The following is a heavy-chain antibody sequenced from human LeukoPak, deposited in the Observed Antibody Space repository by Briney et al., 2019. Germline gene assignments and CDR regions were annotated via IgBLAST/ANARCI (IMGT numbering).Heavy chain of an antibody. CDR2: ISASGGTT. Sequence: PGGSLRLSCAASGFTFSAYAMSWVRQAPGKGLEWVSAISASGGTTYYADSVKGRFTISRDNSKNTLYIQMNSLSAEDTAIYYCAKFTREYCSSTSCPNWFDPWGQGTLVTVSS. CDR1: GFTFSAYA. V-gene: IGHV3-23*01. J-gene: IGHJ5*02. CDR3: AKFTREYCSSTSCPNWFDP. D-gene: IGHD2-2*01.